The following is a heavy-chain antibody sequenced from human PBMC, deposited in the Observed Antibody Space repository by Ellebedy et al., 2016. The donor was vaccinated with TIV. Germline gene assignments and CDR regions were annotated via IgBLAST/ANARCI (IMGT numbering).Heavy chain of an antibody. CDR2: ISGSGGST. V-gene: IGHV3-23*01. CDR1: GLTFSSYS. J-gene: IGHJ4*02. Sequence: PGGSLRLSCAASGLTFSSYSMHWVRQAPGKGLEWVSAISGSGGSTYYADSVKGRFTISRDNSKNTLYLQMNSLRAEDTAVYYCAKDRDHRGDYFDYWGQGTLVTVSS. CDR3: AKDRDHRGDYFDY.